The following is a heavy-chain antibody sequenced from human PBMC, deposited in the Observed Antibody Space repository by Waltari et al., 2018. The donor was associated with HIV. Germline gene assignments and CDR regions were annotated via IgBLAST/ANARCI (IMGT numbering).Heavy chain of an antibody. D-gene: IGHD1-1*01. CDR2: VDPEDGDT. Sequence: EVQLVQSGAEVKKPGATVNIHCKVSGYTFSDDYPHWVQQAPGKGLEWMGLVDPEDGDTIYAERFQGRITMTADTSTDTAYLELSSLTSEDTAVYYCATDSRGTVTEFDYWGQGTLVTVSS. J-gene: IGHJ4*02. CDR3: ATDSRGTVTEFDY. CDR1: GYTFSDDY. V-gene: IGHV1-69-2*01.